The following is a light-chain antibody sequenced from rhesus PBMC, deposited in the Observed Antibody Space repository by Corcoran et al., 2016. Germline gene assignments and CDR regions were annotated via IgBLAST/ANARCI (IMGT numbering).Light chain of an antibody. CDR2: EVS. V-gene: IGLV2-32*02. J-gene: IGLJ1*01. CDR3: SSYAGSHTYI. Sequence: QAALTQPRSVSGSPGQSVTISCTGTSSDIGGYNYVPWHQHHPGTAPKLMIYEVSKRPSGVSGRVSGSKSGNTASRTISGLQTEEEADYYCSSYAGSHTYIFGGGTRLXVL. CDR1: SSDIGGYNY.